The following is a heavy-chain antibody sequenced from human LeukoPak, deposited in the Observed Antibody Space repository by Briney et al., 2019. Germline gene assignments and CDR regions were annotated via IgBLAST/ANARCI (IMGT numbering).Heavy chain of an antibody. Sequence: ASVSVSCKASGYTLTSYGISWVRQAPGQGLDWMGWISVNNGNTNYAQILQGRVTMTTDTSTSTTYMELRSLRSDDTAVYYCARSPVRYFDWSFDYWGQGTLVTVSS. D-gene: IGHD3-9*01. CDR2: ISVNNGNT. J-gene: IGHJ4*02. V-gene: IGHV1-18*01. CDR3: ARSPVRYFDWSFDY. CDR1: GYTLTSYG.